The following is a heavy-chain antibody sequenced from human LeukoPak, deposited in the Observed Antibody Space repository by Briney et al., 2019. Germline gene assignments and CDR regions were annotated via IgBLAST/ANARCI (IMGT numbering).Heavy chain of an antibody. CDR1: GYTSTGHY. J-gene: IGHJ4*02. CDR3: SRDYGFYSGLYYFDY. V-gene: IGHV1-2*02. Sequence: GASVKVSCKASGYTSTGHYIHWVRQAPGQGLEWMGWINPNSGGTKYAQKFQGRVTMTRDTSISTAYMELSRLRSDDTAVYSCSRDYGFYSGLYYFDYWGQGTLVTVSS. CDR2: INPNSGGT. D-gene: IGHD2-2*02.